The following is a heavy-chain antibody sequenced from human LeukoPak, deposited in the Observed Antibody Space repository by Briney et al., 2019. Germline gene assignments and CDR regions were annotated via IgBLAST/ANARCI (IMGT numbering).Heavy chain of an antibody. CDR3: VRDPIAVAGNPAFDY. Sequence: GASVKVSCKASGYTFTSYYMHWVRQAPGQGLEWMGIINPSGGSTSYAQKFQGRVTMTRDMSTSTVYMELSSLRSEDTAVYYCVRDPIAVAGNPAFDYWGQGTLVTVSS. J-gene: IGHJ4*02. CDR1: GYTFTSYY. D-gene: IGHD6-19*01. CDR2: INPSGGST. V-gene: IGHV1-46*01.